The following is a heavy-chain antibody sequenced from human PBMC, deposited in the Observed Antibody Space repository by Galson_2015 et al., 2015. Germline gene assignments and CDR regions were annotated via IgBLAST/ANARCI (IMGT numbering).Heavy chain of an antibody. J-gene: IGHJ6*04. CDR1: GGPIRSGTYY. CDR3: AKSISRMEWLLFDS. D-gene: IGHD3-3*01. V-gene: IGHV4-39*01. Sequence: ETLSLTCTVSGGPIRSGTYYWGWIRQPPGKGLEWIGSISDSGKTSYHPSLKSRSTITVNASKNTFSQKLKSVTAADTAVYYCAKSISRMEWLLFDSWGKGTTVTVSS. CDR2: ISDSGKT.